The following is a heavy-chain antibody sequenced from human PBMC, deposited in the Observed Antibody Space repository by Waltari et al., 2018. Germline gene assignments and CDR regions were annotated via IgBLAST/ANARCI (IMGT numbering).Heavy chain of an antibody. Sequence: QVQLVQSGAEVKKPGSSVKVSCKASGGTFSSYTISWVRQAPGQGLEWMGRIIPILGKANYAQKFQGRVTITADKSTSTAYMELSSLRSEDTAVYYCARDEYYYDSSGYYAIDYWGQGTLVTVSS. D-gene: IGHD3-22*01. CDR3: ARDEYYYDSSGYYAIDY. CDR1: GGTFSSYT. V-gene: IGHV1-69*08. CDR2: IIPILGKA. J-gene: IGHJ4*02.